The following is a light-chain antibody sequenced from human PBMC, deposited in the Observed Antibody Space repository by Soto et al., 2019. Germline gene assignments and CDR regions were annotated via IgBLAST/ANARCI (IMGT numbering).Light chain of an antibody. CDR2: GAS. Sequence: EIVLTQSPGTLSLPPGERATLSCRASQSVSISYLAWYQQKPGQAPRLLIYGASSRATGIPPRFSGSGSGTDFTLAISGLEPEDLAVYYCQQRYNWPWTFGQGTKVGIK. J-gene: IGKJ1*01. CDR3: QQRYNWPWT. CDR1: QSVSISY. V-gene: IGKV3D-20*02.